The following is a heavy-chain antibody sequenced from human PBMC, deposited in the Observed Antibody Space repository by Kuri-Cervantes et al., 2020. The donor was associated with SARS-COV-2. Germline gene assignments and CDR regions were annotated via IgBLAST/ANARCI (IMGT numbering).Heavy chain of an antibody. Sequence: SVKVSCKASGGTFTTYGFTWVRQAPGQGLEWMGGVIPFFGTPNYAQKFEGRVPITADESTSTAYMELSSLRFEDTAVYFCARDVGYGGTSELDITYFDYWGQGTLVTVSS. CDR1: GGTFTTYG. V-gene: IGHV1-69*13. J-gene: IGHJ4*02. CDR3: ARDVGYGGTSELDITYFDY. D-gene: IGHD4-23*01. CDR2: VIPFFGTP.